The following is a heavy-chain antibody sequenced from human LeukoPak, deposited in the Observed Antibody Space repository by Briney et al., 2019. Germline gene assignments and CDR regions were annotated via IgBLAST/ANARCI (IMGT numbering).Heavy chain of an antibody. Sequence: SETQSLTCAVYGRPFSGYYWSWIRQPPGKALEWSGEINHSGNTNYNPSLKSRVTISVDTSKNQFSLKLSSVTAADTAVYYCARGRGRYYYDSSIDPWGQGTLVTVSS. CDR1: GRPFSGYY. J-gene: IGHJ5*02. CDR3: ARGRGRYYYDSSIDP. D-gene: IGHD3-22*01. CDR2: INHSGNT. V-gene: IGHV4-34*01.